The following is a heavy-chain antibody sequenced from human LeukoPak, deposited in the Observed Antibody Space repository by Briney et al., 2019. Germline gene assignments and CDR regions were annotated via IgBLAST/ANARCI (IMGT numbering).Heavy chain of an antibody. D-gene: IGHD6-13*01. J-gene: IGHJ5*02. V-gene: IGHV1-69*04. Sequence: GASVKVSCKASGGTFSSYAISWVRQAPGQGLEWMGRIIPILGIANYAQKFQGRVTITADKSTSTAYMELSSLGSEDTAVYYCARDSSSWYWFDPWGQGTLVTVSS. CDR2: IIPILGIA. CDR3: ARDSSSWYWFDP. CDR1: GGTFSSYA.